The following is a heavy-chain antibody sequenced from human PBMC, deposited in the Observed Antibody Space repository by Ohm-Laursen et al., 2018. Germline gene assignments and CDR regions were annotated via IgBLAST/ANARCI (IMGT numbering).Heavy chain of an antibody. CDR3: ARGIVRGVTGPDY. CDR2: INTENQT. D-gene: IGHD1-14*01. CDR1: GFTLRWYA. Sequence: SLRLSCSASGFTLRWYAMSWVRQAPGKGLEWVSVINTENQTFYLNSVKGRFSISRDNSKNTVYLQMNNLRVEDTAVYYCARGIVRGVTGPDYWGQGTLVTVSS. J-gene: IGHJ4*02. V-gene: IGHV3-66*01.